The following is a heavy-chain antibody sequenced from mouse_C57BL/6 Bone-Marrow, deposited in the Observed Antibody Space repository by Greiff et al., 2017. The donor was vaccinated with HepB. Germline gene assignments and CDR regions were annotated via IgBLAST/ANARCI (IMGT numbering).Heavy chain of an antibody. CDR1: GYTFTSYG. CDR3: ARWDYYGSSYVGFDY. D-gene: IGHD1-1*01. V-gene: IGHV1-81*01. CDR2: IYPRSGNT. J-gene: IGHJ2*01. Sequence: QVQLKESGAELARPGASVKLSCKASGYTFTSYGISWVKQRTGQGLEWIGEIYPRSGNTYYNEKFKGKATLTADKSSSTAYMELRSLTSEDSAVYFCARWDYYGSSYVGFDYWGQGTTLTVSS.